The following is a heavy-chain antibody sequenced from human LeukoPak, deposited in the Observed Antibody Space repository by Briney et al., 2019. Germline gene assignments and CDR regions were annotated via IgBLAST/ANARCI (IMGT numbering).Heavy chain of an antibody. CDR2: IQYDGSKT. CDR3: AKRPVAGIYYYYMDV. J-gene: IGHJ6*03. CDR1: GLSFIIYG. Sequence: PGGSLRLSCAASGLSFIIYGMHWVRQAPGKGLEWVAFIQYDGSKTVYADSVKGRFTISRDNSKNTLYLQMNSLRAEDTAVYYCAKRPVAGIYYYYMDVWGKGTTVTISS. V-gene: IGHV3-30*02. D-gene: IGHD6-19*01.